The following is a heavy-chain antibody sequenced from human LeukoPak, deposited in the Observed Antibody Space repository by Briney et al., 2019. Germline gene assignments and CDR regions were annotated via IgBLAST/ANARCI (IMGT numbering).Heavy chain of an antibody. CDR1: GFTFSSYG. D-gene: IGHD6-13*01. CDR3: AKASSSWYSGFFDY. CDR2: ISYDGRNK. Sequence: PGGSLRLSCAASGFTFSSYGMHWVRQAPGKGLEWVGVISYDGRNKYYADSVKGRFTISRDNSKSTLYLQMNSLRAEDTAVYYCAKASSSWYSGFFDYWGQGTLVTVSS. J-gene: IGHJ4*02. V-gene: IGHV3-30*18.